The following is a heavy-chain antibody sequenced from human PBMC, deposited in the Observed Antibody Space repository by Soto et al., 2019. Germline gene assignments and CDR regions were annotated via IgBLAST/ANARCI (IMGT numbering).Heavy chain of an antibody. V-gene: IGHV3-30-3*01. D-gene: IGHD3-22*01. CDR3: ASVRADYYDSSGPLGY. CDR2: ISYDGSNK. CDR1: GFTFSSYA. Sequence: QVQLVEPGGGVVQPGRSLRLSCAASGFTFSSYAMHWVRQAPGKGLEWVAVISYDGSNKYYADSVKGRFTISRDNSKNTLYLQMNSLRAEDTAVYYCASVRADYYDSSGPLGYWGQGTLVTVSS. J-gene: IGHJ4*02.